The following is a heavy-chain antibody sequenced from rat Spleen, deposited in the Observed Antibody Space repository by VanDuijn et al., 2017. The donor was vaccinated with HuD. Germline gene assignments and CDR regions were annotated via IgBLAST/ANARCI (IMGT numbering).Heavy chain of an antibody. J-gene: IGHJ2*01. V-gene: IGHV5-58*01. Sequence: EVKLVESGGGLVQPGRSLKLSCVASGFTFTNYWMYWIRQAPGKGLEWVSSINTDGGRTYYSDSVKGRFTISRNNAENSVYLQMDSLRSEDTATYYCARSGSSTYFDYWGQGVMVTVSS. CDR3: ARSGSSTYFDY. CDR2: INTDGGRT. CDR1: GFTFTNYW. D-gene: IGHD4-3*01.